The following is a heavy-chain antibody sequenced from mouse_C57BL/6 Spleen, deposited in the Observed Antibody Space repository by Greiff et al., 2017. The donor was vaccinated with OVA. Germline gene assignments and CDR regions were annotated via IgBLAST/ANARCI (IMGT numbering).Heavy chain of an antibody. D-gene: IGHD2-3*01. CDR2: IYPGDGDT. Sequence: QVQLQQSGPELVKPGASVKISCKASGYAFSSSWMNWVKQRPGKGLEWIGRIYPGDGDTNYNGKFKGKATLTADKSSSTAYMQLSSLTSEDSAVYLRARSSYDGYFLGAMDYWGQGTSVTVSS. CDR3: ARSSYDGYFLGAMDY. J-gene: IGHJ4*01. CDR1: GYAFSSSW. V-gene: IGHV1-82*01.